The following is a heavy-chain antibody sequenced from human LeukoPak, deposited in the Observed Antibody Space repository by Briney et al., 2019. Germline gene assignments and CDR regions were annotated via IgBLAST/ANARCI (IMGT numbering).Heavy chain of an antibody. J-gene: IGHJ5*02. D-gene: IGHD2-15*01. V-gene: IGHV4-39*01. CDR3: ARRYCSGGSCYSDNWFDP. CDR2: IYYSGST. CDR1: GGSISSSSYY. Sequence: SETLSLNCTVSGGSISSSSYYWGWIRQPPGKGLEWIGSIYYSGSTYYNPSLKSRVTISVDTSKNQFSLKLSSVTAADTAVYYCARRYCSGGSCYSDNWFDPWGQGTLVTVSS.